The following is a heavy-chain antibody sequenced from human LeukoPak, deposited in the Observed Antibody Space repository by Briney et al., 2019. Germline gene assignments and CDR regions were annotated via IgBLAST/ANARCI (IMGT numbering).Heavy chain of an antibody. V-gene: IGHV4-34*01. CDR3: ARAGHVWSGYYTDY. D-gene: IGHD3-3*01. Sequence: PSETLSLTCAVYGGSFSGYYWSWTRQPPGKGREWIGEINHSGSTNYNPSLKSRVTISVDTSKNQFSLKLSSVTAADTAVYYCARAGHVWSGYYTDYWGQGTLVTVSS. CDR1: GGSFSGYY. J-gene: IGHJ4*02. CDR2: INHSGST.